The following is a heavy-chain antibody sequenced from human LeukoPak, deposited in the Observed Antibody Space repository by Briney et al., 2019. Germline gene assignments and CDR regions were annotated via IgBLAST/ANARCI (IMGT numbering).Heavy chain of an antibody. CDR3: ARAYNWKSYQNWLDP. V-gene: IGHV1-8*01. J-gene: IGHJ5*02. D-gene: IGHD1-20*01. CDR1: GYTFTSND. Sequence: ASVKVSCKASGYTFTSNDINWVRQATGQGLEWMGWMNPNSGYTGYAQKFQGRVTMTRNTSISTAYMQLSSLRSEDTAMYYCARAYNWKSYQNWLDPWGQGTLVTVSS. CDR2: MNPNSGYT.